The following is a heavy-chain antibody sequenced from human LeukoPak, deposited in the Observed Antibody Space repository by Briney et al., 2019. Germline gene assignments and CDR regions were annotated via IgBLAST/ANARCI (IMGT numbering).Heavy chain of an antibody. CDR2: INPSGGST. CDR1: GFTFTSCY. D-gene: IGHD5-24*01. J-gene: IGHJ4*02. Sequence: ASVKVSCRASGFTFTSCYMHWVRQAPGQGLEWMGIINPSGGSTSYAQKFQGRVTMTRDTSTSTVYMELSSLRSEDTAVYYCAREGPKRDGYNYWGQGTLVTVSS. CDR3: AREGPKRDGYNY. V-gene: IGHV1-46*01.